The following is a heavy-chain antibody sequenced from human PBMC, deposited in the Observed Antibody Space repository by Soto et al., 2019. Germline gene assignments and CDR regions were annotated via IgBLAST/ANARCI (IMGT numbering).Heavy chain of an antibody. CDR2: IIPFANIA. D-gene: IGHD6-13*01. V-gene: IGHV1-69*04. CDR1: GGSFNSYT. J-gene: IGHJ4*02. Sequence: SVKVSCKASGGSFNSYTFNWVRQAPGQGLEWVGRIIPFANIANYAQAFQDRVTISADTSATTVYMELRSLTSDDTAVYYCARDKAVINAAIGMAYWGQGTLVTVSS. CDR3: ARDKAVINAAIGMAY.